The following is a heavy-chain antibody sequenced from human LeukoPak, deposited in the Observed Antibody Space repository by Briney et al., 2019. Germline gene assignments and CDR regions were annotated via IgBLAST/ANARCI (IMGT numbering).Heavy chain of an antibody. J-gene: IGHJ4*02. D-gene: IGHD3-10*01. CDR2: IRSKANSYAT. CDR1: GFTFSGSA. V-gene: IGHV3-73*01. CDR3: TRRYYGSGSYQDY. Sequence: QPGGSLRLSCAASGFTFSGSAMHWVRQASGKGLEWVGRIRSKANSYATAYAASVKGRFTISRDDSKNTAYLQMNGLKTEDTAVYYCTRRYYGSGSYQDYWGQGTLVTVSS.